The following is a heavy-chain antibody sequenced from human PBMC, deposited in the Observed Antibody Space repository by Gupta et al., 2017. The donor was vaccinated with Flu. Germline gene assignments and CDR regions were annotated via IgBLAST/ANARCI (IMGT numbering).Heavy chain of an antibody. CDR3: AGEVLAGPTAYDY. J-gene: IGHJ4*02. CDR2: ISGSGGYM. CDR1: GFTFKSYS. Sequence: EVQLVESGGDLVKPGGCLRLSCAASGFTFKSYSMNWVRQAPGKGLEWVSSISGSGGYMYYEDSVKGRFTISRDNAKNSLYLQMNSLRAEDTAVYYCAGEVLAGPTAYDYWGQGTLVTVSS. V-gene: IGHV3-21*01. D-gene: IGHD4-17*01.